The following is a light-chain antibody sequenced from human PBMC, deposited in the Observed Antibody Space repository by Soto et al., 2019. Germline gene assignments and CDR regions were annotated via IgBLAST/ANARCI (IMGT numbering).Light chain of an antibody. Sequence: DIQMTQSPSSLSASVGDRVTITCRASQSISSYLNWYQQKPGKDPKLLIYAASSLQSGVPSRFSGSGSGTDFNLTISSLQTEEFATYYCQQSYSTIGTFGQGTKVDIK. CDR2: AAS. CDR1: QSISSY. J-gene: IGKJ1*01. V-gene: IGKV1-39*01. CDR3: QQSYSTIGT.